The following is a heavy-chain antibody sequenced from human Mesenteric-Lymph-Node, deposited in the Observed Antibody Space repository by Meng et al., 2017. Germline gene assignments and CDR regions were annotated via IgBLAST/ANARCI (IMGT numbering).Heavy chain of an antibody. CDR2: INPNSGGT. D-gene: IGHD2-2*01. J-gene: IGHJ4*02. CDR3: ARDKVGCSSTSCYVDY. Sequence: QVQLGQYVSKLNMPGASVTVSCKRSGYTVTAYSTQWVRQAPGEGLEWMGRINPNSGGTSYAQKFRGRVTMTRDTSISTAYLELSRLISDDTAVYYCARDKVGCSSTSCYVDYWGQGTLVTVSS. CDR1: GYTVTAYS. V-gene: IGHV1-2*06.